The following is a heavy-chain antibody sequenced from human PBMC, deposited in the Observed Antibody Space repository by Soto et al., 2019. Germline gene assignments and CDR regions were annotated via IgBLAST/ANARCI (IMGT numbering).Heavy chain of an antibody. CDR2: MNPNSGNT. J-gene: IGHJ6*02. Sequence: QVQLVQSGAEVKKPGASVKVSCKASGYTFTSYDINWVRQATGQGLEWMGWMNPNSGNTGYAQKFQGSVDMTRNTSTSTAYIELSRLRSEDTAVNYCARRGYSYGTVFLGYDYYGMDVWGQGTTVTVSS. V-gene: IGHV1-8*01. CDR3: ARRGYSYGTVFLGYDYYGMDV. CDR1: GYTFTSYD. D-gene: IGHD5-18*01.